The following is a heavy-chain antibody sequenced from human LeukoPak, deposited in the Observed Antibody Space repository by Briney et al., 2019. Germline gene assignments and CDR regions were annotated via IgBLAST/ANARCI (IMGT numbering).Heavy chain of an antibody. CDR2: IWYDGQTK. D-gene: IGHD6-19*01. Sequence: PGGSLRLSCEASGFIFSNYGMHWFRQAPGKGLEWLALIWYDGQTKFHADSVKGRFTISRDNSGNTLFLHMTSLRVEDTAVYYCAREWGRIAVAGGPGYWGQGALVTVSS. CDR3: AREWGRIAVAGGPGY. J-gene: IGHJ4*02. CDR1: GFIFSNYG. V-gene: IGHV3-33*01.